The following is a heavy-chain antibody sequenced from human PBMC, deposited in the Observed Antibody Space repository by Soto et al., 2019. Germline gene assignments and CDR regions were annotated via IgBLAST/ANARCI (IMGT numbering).Heavy chain of an antibody. D-gene: IGHD2-21*02. CDR3: ARQRTTVVTQAYFDH. V-gene: IGHV4-39*01. CDR2: IYYSGRT. J-gene: IGHJ4*02. CDR1: IRRSSYY. Sequence: IRRSSYYRGWNRKPPGKGLEWLGSIYYSGRTYYNPSFRSRVTIYIDTSKNQFSLKLSSVPATDTSGYYCARQRTTVVTQAYFDHWGQGALVTVSS.